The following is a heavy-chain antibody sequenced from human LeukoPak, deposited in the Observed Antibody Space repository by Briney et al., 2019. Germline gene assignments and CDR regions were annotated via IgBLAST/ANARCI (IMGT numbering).Heavy chain of an antibody. CDR1: GGSFSGYY. V-gene: IGHV4-34*01. J-gene: IGHJ5*02. CDR2: INHSGST. Sequence: SETLSLTCAVYGGSFSGYYWSWIRQPPGKGLEWIGEINHSGSTNYNPSLKSRVTISVDTSKNQFSLKLSSVTAADTAVYYCARRKPPGHYCSGGSCSNWFDPWGRGTLVTVSS. D-gene: IGHD2-15*01. CDR3: ARRKPPGHYCSGGSCSNWFDP.